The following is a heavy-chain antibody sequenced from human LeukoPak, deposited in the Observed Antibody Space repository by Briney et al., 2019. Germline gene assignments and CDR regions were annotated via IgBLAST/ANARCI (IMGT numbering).Heavy chain of an antibody. D-gene: IGHD3-22*01. CDR3: AKAIRDYYDSSGAYWYFDL. Sequence: GGSLRLSCAASGFTVSSNEMSWVRQAPGKGLEWVSSISGGSTYYADSVKGRFTISRDNSKNTLYLQMNSLRAEDTAVYYCAKAIRDYYDSSGAYWYFDLWGRGTLVAVSS. CDR1: GFTVSSNE. J-gene: IGHJ2*01. V-gene: IGHV3-38-3*01. CDR2: ISGGST.